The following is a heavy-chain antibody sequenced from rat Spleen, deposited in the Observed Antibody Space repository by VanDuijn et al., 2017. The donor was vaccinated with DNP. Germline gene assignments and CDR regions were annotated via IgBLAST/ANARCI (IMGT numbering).Heavy chain of an antibody. J-gene: IGHJ1*01. V-gene: IGHV5S23*01. CDR1: GFTFSDYG. Sequence: EVQLVESGGGLVQPGRSLKLSCAASGFTFSDYGMAWVLQAPTKSLEWVASITGSGGGIYYSGSVKGRFTISRDNAKNTLYLQMNSLRSEDTATYYCTRGAGSPYWSFDFWGPGTVVTVSS. CDR2: ITGSGGGI. D-gene: IGHD5-1*01. CDR3: TRGAGSPYWSFDF.